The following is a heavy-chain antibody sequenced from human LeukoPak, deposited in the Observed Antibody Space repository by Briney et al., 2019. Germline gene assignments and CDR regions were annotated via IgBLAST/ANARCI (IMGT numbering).Heavy chain of an antibody. Sequence: SETLSLTCTVSGGSISSSSYYWGWIRQPPGKGLEWIGSIYYSGSTYYNPSLKSRVTISVDTSKNQFSLKLSSVTAADTAVYYCARQIPGSYYEAYFDYWGQGTLVTVSS. CDR2: IYYSGST. CDR1: GGSISSSSYY. V-gene: IGHV4-39*01. J-gene: IGHJ4*02. D-gene: IGHD1-26*01. CDR3: ARQIPGSYYEAYFDY.